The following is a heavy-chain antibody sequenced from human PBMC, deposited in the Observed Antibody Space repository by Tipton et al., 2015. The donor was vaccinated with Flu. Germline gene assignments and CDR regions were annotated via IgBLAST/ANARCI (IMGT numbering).Heavy chain of an antibody. D-gene: IGHD2-2*01. V-gene: IGHV4-39*01. Sequence: TLSLTCSVSGGAISSSSYFWAWIRQPPGKGLEWIGSIYYTGTTYYASSHKSRVAISVDRSKNQFSLKLDSVTAADTAFYYCARNQYANPPFDYGGQGSLVTVSS. CDR1: GGAISSSSYF. CDR2: IYYTGTT. J-gene: IGHJ4*02. CDR3: ARNQYANPPFDY.